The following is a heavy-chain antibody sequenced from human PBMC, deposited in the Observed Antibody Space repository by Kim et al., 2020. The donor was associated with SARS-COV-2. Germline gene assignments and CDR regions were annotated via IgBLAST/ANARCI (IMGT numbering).Heavy chain of an antibody. CDR2: IYYSGST. Sequence: SETLSLTCTVSGGSISSGGYYWSWIRQHPGKGLEWIGYIYYSGSTYYNPSLKSRVTISVDTSKNQFSLKLSSVTAADTAVYYCARDRQWGMDVWGQGTTVTVSS. D-gene: IGHD6-19*01. J-gene: IGHJ6*02. CDR3: ARDRQWGMDV. V-gene: IGHV4-31*03. CDR1: GGSISSGGYY.